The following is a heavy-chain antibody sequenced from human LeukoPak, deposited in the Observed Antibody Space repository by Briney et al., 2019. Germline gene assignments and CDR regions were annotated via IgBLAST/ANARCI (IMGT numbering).Heavy chain of an antibody. CDR2: ISSNGGST. CDR1: GFTFSSYA. Sequence: GGSLRLSCSASGFTFSSYAMHWVRQAPGKGLEYVPAISSNGGSTYYADSVKGRFTISRDNSKNTLYLQMSSLRAEDTAVYYCARGEFRLTLFDYWGQGTLVTVSS. CDR3: ARGEFRLTLFDY. V-gene: IGHV3-64D*06. D-gene: IGHD3-3*01. J-gene: IGHJ4*02.